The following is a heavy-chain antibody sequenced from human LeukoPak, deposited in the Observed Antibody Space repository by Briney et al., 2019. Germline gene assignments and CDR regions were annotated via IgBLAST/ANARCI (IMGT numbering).Heavy chain of an antibody. Sequence: PSETLSLTCTVSGGSISSYYWSWIRQPPGKGLEWIGYIYYSGSTNYNPSLKSRVTISVDTSKNQFSLKLSSVTAADTAVYYCAKDHVGTWSDGDYWGQGTLVTVSS. J-gene: IGHJ4*02. CDR3: AKDHVGTWSDGDY. CDR2: IYYSGST. CDR1: GGSISSYY. D-gene: IGHD6-13*01. V-gene: IGHV4-59*01.